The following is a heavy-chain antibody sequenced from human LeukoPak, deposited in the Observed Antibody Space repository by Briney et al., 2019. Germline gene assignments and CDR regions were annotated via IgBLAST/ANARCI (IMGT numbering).Heavy chain of an antibody. CDR2: ISYDGSNK. D-gene: IGHD6-13*01. Sequence: GGSLRLSCAASGFTFSSYGMHWVRQAPGKGLEWVAVISYDGSNKYYADSVKGRFTISRDNSKNTLYLQMNSLRAEDTAVYYCAKEGPGSSSFDYWGQGTLVTVSS. V-gene: IGHV3-30*18. CDR1: GFTFSSYG. J-gene: IGHJ4*02. CDR3: AKEGPGSSSFDY.